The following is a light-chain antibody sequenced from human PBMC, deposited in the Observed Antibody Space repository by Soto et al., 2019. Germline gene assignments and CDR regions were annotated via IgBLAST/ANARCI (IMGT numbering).Light chain of an antibody. Sequence: QSALTQPASVSGPPGQSIAISCTGTSSDVGTYNYVSWYQQCPGKAPKLIIYDVTNRPSGVSNRFSGSKSGDTASLTISGLQAEDEADYYCSSYTTSSTQVFGGGTKVTVL. CDR1: SSDVGTYNY. CDR3: SSYTTSSTQV. V-gene: IGLV2-14*03. CDR2: DVT. J-gene: IGLJ2*01.